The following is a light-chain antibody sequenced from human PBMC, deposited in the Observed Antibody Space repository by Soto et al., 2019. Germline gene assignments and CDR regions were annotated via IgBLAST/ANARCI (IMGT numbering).Light chain of an antibody. CDR2: RNN. CDR3: AAWDDTLSGVI. CDR1: NSNIGNNY. Sequence: QSVLTQPPSASGTPGQRVTISCSGSNSNIGNNYVFWYQQVPGMAPKVVTYRNNQRPSGVPDRFSSSRSGTSASLAITGLRSEDEADYYCAAWDDTLSGVIFGGGTKLTVL. V-gene: IGLV1-47*01. J-gene: IGLJ2*01.